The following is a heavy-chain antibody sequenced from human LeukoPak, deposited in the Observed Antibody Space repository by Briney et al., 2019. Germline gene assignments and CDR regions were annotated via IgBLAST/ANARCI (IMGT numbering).Heavy chain of an antibody. CDR2: ISYDGSNK. CDR1: GFTFSSYA. V-gene: IGHV3-30*04. D-gene: IGHD2-15*01. Sequence: GRSLRLSCAASGFTFSSYAMHWVRQAPGKGLEWVAVISYDGSNKYYADSVKGRLTISRDNSKNTLYLQMNSLRAEDTAVYYCARGPPAATWFYFDYWGQGTLVTVSS. CDR3: ARGPPAATWFYFDY. J-gene: IGHJ4*02.